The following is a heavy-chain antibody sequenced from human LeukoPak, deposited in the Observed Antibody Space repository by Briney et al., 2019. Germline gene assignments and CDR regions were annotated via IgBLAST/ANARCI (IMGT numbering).Heavy chain of an antibody. D-gene: IGHD3-3*01. V-gene: IGHV4-31*03. CDR1: GGSISSGGYY. J-gene: IGHJ4*02. CDR2: IYYSGST. CDR3: ARAPSRFLEWFPPFY. Sequence: SQTLSLTCTVSGGSISSGGYYWGWIRQHPGKGLEWIGYIYYSGSTYYNPSLKSRVTISVGTSKNQFSLKLSSVTAADTAVYYCARAPSRFLEWFPPFYWGQGTLVTVSS.